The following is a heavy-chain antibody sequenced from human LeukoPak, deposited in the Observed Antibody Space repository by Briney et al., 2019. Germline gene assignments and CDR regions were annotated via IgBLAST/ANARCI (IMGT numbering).Heavy chain of an antibody. J-gene: IGHJ6*03. V-gene: IGHV1-69*05. CDR3: ASDSDWNYERPYYMDV. CDR1: GGTFSSYA. Sequence: SVKVSCKASGGTFSSYAISWVRQAPGQGLEWMGRIIPIFGTANYAQKFQGRVTITTDESTSTAYMELSSLRSEDTAVYYCASDSDWNYERPYYMDVWGKGTTVTVSS. CDR2: IIPIFGTA. D-gene: IGHD1-7*01.